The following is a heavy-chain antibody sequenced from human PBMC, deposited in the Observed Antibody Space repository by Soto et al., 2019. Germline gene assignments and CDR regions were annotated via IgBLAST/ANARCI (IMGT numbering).Heavy chain of an antibody. CDR3: ARPEHAYCSSTSCYVSAFDI. D-gene: IGHD2-2*01. CDR2: ISSSSSYT. Sequence: GGSLRLSCAASGFTFSDYYMSWIRQDPGKGLEWVSYISSSSSYTNYADSVKGRFTISRDNAKNSLYLQMNSLRAEDTAVYYCARPEHAYCSSTSCYVSAFDIWGQGTMVTVSS. V-gene: IGHV3-11*03. CDR1: GFTFSDYY. J-gene: IGHJ3*02.